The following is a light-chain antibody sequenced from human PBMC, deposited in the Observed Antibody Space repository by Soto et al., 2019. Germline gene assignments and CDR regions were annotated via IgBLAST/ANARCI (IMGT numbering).Light chain of an antibody. CDR3: QQYNNWPPKGT. V-gene: IGKV3-15*01. Sequence: EIVMTQSPATLSVSQGERATLSCRASQSVSSNLAWYQQKPGQAPRLLIYGASTRATGIPARFSGSGSGTEFTLTISSLQSEDFAVYYCQQYNNWPPKGTFGQGT. J-gene: IGKJ1*01. CDR2: GAS. CDR1: QSVSSN.